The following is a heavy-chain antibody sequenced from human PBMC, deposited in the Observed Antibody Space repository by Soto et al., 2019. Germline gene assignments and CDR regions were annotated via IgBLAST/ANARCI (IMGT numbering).Heavy chain of an antibody. J-gene: IGHJ4*02. CDR1: GFTFSSYG. V-gene: IGHV3-33*01. D-gene: IGHD3-10*01. CDR3: ARDRPISSRYGSGSYYFDY. Sequence: QVQLVESGGGVVQPGRSLRLSCAASGFTFSSYGMHWVRQAPGKGLEWVAVIWYDGSNKYYADSVKGRFTISRDNSKNTLYLQMNSLRAEDTAVYYCARDRPISSRYGSGSYYFDYWGQGTLVTVSS. CDR2: IWYDGSNK.